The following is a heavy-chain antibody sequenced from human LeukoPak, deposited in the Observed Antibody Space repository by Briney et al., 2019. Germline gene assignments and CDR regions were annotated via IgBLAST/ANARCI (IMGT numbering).Heavy chain of an antibody. CDR3: TRNRGYYVSDY. Sequence: SETLSLTCTVSGASIRSSFWNWIRQPPGRGLEWIGYLSMRGTTNYNPSLKSRVTISADTSENQFSLKVSSVTAADTAVYYCTRNRGYYVSDYWGQGILVTVSS. CDR2: LSMRGTT. CDR1: GASIRSSF. D-gene: IGHD1-26*01. V-gene: IGHV4-59*01. J-gene: IGHJ4*02.